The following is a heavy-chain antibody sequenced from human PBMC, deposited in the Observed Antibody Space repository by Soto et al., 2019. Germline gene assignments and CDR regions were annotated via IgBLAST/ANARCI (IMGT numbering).Heavy chain of an antibody. D-gene: IGHD6-19*01. Sequence: LGESLKISCKGSGYSLTTYWIGWVRQMPGKGLEWMGIIYPGDSDTKYSPSLQGQVSISADTSISTAYLQWTSLKASDTAMYYCARSRRGAYSSGWYSPSGYYNYGIDVWGQGTKVTVSS. V-gene: IGHV5-51*01. CDR1: GYSLTTYW. CDR2: IYPGDSDT. CDR3: ARSRRGAYSSGWYSPSGYYNYGIDV. J-gene: IGHJ6*02.